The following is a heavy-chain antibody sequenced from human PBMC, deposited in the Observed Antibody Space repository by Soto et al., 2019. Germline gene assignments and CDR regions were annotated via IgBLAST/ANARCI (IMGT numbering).Heavy chain of an antibody. J-gene: IGHJ4*02. Sequence: GGSLRLSCAASKSIFTGYGMHWVRQAPGKGLEWVAVISYDGSNKYYADSVKGRFTISRDNSKNTLYLQMNSLRAEDTAVYYCAKDLRLIYYFDYWGQGTLVTVSS. CDR3: AKDLRLIYYFDY. CDR2: ISYDGSNK. D-gene: IGHD3-3*02. CDR1: KSIFTGYG. V-gene: IGHV3-30*18.